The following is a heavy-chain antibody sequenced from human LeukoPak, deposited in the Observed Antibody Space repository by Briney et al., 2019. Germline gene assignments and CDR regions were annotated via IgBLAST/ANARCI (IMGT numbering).Heavy chain of an antibody. CDR3: ARHSISDIVVVPASYFDY. Sequence: SETLSLTCTVSGGFISSSSYYWGWIRQPPGKGLEWIGSIYYSGSTYYNPSLKSRVTISVDTSKNQFSLKLSSVTAADTAVYYCARHSISDIVVVPASYFDYWGQGTLVTASS. CDR2: IYYSGST. D-gene: IGHD2-2*01. CDR1: GGFISSSSYY. V-gene: IGHV4-39*01. J-gene: IGHJ4*02.